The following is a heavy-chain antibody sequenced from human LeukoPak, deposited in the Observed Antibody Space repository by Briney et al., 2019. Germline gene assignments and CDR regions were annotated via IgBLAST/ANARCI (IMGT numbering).Heavy chain of an antibody. D-gene: IGHD5-18*01. Sequence: PSETLSLTCTVSGGSISSSSYYWGWIRQPPGKGLEWIGSIYYSGSTYYNPSLKSRVTISVDTSKNQFSLKLSSVTAADTAVYYCARGHQLWLLPPYYYGMDVWGQGTTVTVSS. V-gene: IGHV4-39*01. CDR1: GGSISSSSYY. CDR2: IYYSGST. CDR3: ARGHQLWLLPPYYYGMDV. J-gene: IGHJ6*02.